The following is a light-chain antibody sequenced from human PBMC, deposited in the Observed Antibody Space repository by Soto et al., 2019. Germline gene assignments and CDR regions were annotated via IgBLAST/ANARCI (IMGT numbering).Light chain of an antibody. CDR1: QTIDKY. Sequence: DIQMTQSPSSLSASVGDRVTITCRASQTIDKYLNWYQEKPGKAPKLLIYTTSTLQSEVPSRFSGSGSETDFTLTISSLQPEDFATYDCQKSYSTPLTVGGGTKGEIK. CDR3: QKSYSTPLT. V-gene: IGKV1-39*01. CDR2: TTS. J-gene: IGKJ4*01.